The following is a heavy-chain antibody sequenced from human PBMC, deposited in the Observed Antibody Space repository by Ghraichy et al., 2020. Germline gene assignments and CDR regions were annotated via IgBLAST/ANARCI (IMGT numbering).Heavy chain of an antibody. J-gene: IGHJ6*02. CDR3: ARRSSSWYYYYGMDV. V-gene: IGHV1-8*01. Sequence: ASVKVSCKASGYTFTSYDINWVRQATGQGLEWMGWMNPNSGNTGYAQKFQGRVTMTRNTSISTAYMELSSLRSEDTAVYYCARRSSSWYYYYGMDVWGQGTTVTVSS. D-gene: IGHD6-13*01. CDR1: GYTFTSYD. CDR2: MNPNSGNT.